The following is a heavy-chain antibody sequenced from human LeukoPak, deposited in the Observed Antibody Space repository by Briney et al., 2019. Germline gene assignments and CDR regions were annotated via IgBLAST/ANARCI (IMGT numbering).Heavy chain of an antibody. D-gene: IGHD3-10*01. CDR1: GFTFSNYA. Sequence: GGSLRLSCAASGFTFSNYAMSWVRQAPGKGLEWVSAISGSGGSTYYADSVKGRFTISRDNSKNTLYLQMNSLRAGDTAVYYCANRGAGELESFWGQGTLVTVSS. V-gene: IGHV3-23*01. CDR3: ANRGAGELESF. CDR2: ISGSGGST. J-gene: IGHJ4*02.